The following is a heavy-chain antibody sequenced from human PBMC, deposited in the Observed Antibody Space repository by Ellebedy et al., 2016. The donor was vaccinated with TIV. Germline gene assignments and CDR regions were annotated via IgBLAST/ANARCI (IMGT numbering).Heavy chain of an antibody. V-gene: IGHV5-51*01. CDR2: IYPGDSDT. CDR1: GYSFTSYW. D-gene: IGHD6-13*01. Sequence: GESLKISXKGSGYSFTSYWIGWVRQMPGKGLEWMGIIYPGDSDTRYSPSFQGQVTISADKSISTAYLQWSSLKASDTAMYYCARWPAAAYSSSWYFDYWGQGTLVTVSS. J-gene: IGHJ4*02. CDR3: ARWPAAAYSSSWYFDY.